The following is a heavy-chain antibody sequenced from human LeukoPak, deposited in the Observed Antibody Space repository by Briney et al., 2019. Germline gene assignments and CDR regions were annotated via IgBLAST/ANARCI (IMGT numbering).Heavy chain of an antibody. CDR2: ISSSSSYI. Sequence: GGSLRLSCAASGFTFSSYSMNWVRQAPGKGLEWVSSISSSSSYIYYADSVKGRFTISRDNAKNSLYLQMNSLRAEDTAVYYCARGDSSGYLLDYWGQGTLVTVPS. D-gene: IGHD3-22*01. J-gene: IGHJ4*02. CDR3: ARGDSSGYLLDY. V-gene: IGHV3-21*01. CDR1: GFTFSSYS.